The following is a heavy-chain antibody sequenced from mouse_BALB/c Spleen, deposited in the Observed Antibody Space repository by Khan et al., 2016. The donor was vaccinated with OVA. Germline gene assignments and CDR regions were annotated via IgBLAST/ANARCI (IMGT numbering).Heavy chain of an antibody. CDR1: DYSITSDYA. Sequence: EVQLQESGPGLVKPSQSLSLTCTVTDYSITSDYAWNWIRQFPGNKLGWVGYISYSGRTSYNPSLKSRISITRDTSKNQFFLQLSSVTTEDTATYYCARSVTITTVVATDFDYWGQGTTLTVSS. D-gene: IGHD1-1*01. CDR2: ISYSGRT. J-gene: IGHJ2*01. CDR3: ARSVTITTVVATDFDY. V-gene: IGHV3-2*02.